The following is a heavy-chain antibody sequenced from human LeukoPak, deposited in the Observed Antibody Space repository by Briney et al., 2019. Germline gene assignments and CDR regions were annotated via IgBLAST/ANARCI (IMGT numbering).Heavy chain of an antibody. CDR1: GFTFSSYA. V-gene: IGHV3-33*08. CDR3: ASLIDYGDYFSTPGAFDI. CDR2: IWYDGSNK. J-gene: IGHJ3*02. D-gene: IGHD4-17*01. Sequence: GGSLRLSCAASGFTFSSYAMSWVRQAPGKGLEWVAVIWYDGSNKYYADSVKGRFTISRDNSKNTLYLQMNSLRAEDTAVYYCASLIDYGDYFSTPGAFDIWGQGTMVTVSS.